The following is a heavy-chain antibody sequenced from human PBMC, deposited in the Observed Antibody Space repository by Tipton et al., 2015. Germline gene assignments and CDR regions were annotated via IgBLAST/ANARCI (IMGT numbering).Heavy chain of an antibody. D-gene: IGHD3-10*01. Sequence: TLSLTCTVSGGSISTSLYYWGWIRQSPGKGLEWIGSIYNSGSTSYNPSLKSRLTISLDTSKNQFSLKLNSVTAADTAVYYCARGLLLWFGMSDYWGRGTLVTVSS. V-gene: IGHV4-39*07. CDR2: IYNSGST. CDR3: ARGLLLWFGMSDY. J-gene: IGHJ4*02. CDR1: GGSISTSLYY.